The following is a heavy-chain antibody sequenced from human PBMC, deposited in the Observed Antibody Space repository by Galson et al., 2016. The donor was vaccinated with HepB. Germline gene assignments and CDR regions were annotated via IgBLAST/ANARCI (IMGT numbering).Heavy chain of an antibody. CDR3: ARASGSTSGWWY. V-gene: IGHV4-38-2*01. Sequence: TLSLTCAVSGYSISSGFYWGWIRQPPGKGLEWIGNIYHTGRNYSNSSLKNPSLKSRVTISVDTSKNQFSLKVTSETAADTAVYYCARASGSTSGWWYWGRGTLVTVSS. CDR2: IYHTGRN. CDR1: GYSISSGFY. D-gene: IGHD6-13*01. J-gene: IGHJ4*02.